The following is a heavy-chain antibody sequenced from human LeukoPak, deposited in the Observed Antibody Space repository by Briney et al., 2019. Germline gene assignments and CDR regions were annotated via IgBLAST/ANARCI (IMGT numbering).Heavy chain of an antibody. Sequence: GGSLRLSCAASGFTFSSYGMHWVRQAPGKGLEWVAVIWYDGSNKYYADSVKGRFTISRDNSKNTLYLQMNSLRAEDTAVYYCARGRGITIFGVVYNWFDPWGQGTLVTVSS. J-gene: IGHJ5*02. CDR1: GFTFSSYG. CDR2: IWYDGSNK. CDR3: ARGRGITIFGVVYNWFDP. D-gene: IGHD3-3*01. V-gene: IGHV3-33*01.